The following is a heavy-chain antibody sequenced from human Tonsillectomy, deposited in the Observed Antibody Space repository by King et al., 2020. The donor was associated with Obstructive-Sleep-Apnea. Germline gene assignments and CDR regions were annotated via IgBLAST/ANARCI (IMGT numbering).Heavy chain of an antibody. CDR1: GFTFSSYA. Sequence: VQLVQSGGGVVQPGRSLRLSCAASGFTFSSYAMHWVRQAPGKGLEWVAVISYDGSNKYYAESVKGRFTISRDNSKNTLYLQMNSLRAEDTAVYYCATTRFLEWLLLEYWGQGTLVTVSS. CDR3: ATTRFLEWLLLEY. D-gene: IGHD3-3*01. CDR2: ISYDGSNK. V-gene: IGHV3-30*04. J-gene: IGHJ4*02.